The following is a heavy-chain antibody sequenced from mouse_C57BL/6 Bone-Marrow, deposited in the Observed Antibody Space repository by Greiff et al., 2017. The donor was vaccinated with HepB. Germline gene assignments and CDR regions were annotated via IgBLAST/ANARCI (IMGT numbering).Heavy chain of an antibody. Sequence: QVQLKESGAELVRPGTSVKMSCKASGYTFTNNWIGWAKQRPGHGLEWIGDIYPGGGYTNYNEKFKGKATLTADKSSSTAYMQFSSLTSEDSAIYYCARLGYYDAMDYWGQGTSVTVSS. J-gene: IGHJ4*01. CDR2: IYPGGGYT. V-gene: IGHV1-63*01. D-gene: IGHD2-2*01. CDR1: GYTFTNNW. CDR3: ARLGYYDAMDY.